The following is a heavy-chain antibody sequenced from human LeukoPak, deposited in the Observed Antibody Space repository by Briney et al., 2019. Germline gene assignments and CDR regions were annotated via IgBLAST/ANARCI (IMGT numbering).Heavy chain of an antibody. CDR1: GYTFTGYY. Sequence: ASVKVSCKASGYTFTGYYMHWVRQAPGQGLEWMGWINPNSGGTNYAQKFQGRVTMTRDTSISTAYMELSRLRSDDTAVYYCARDIIDYYDSSGYYRWDYWGQGTLVTVSS. CDR2: INPNSGGT. V-gene: IGHV1-2*02. J-gene: IGHJ4*02. CDR3: ARDIIDYYDSSGYYRWDY. D-gene: IGHD3-22*01.